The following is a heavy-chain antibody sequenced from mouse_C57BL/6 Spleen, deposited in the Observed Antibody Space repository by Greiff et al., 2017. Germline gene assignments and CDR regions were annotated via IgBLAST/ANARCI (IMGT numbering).Heavy chain of an antibody. CDR3: ARSWVFDY. CDR1: GYAFSSSW. V-gene: IGHV1-82*01. Sequence: QVQLKESGPELVKPGASVKISCKASGYAFSSSWMNWVKQRPGKGLEWIGRIYPGDGDTNYNGKFKGKATLTADKSSSTAYMQLSSLTSEDSAVYCCARSWVFDYWGQGTTLTVSS. CDR2: IYPGDGDT. J-gene: IGHJ2*01.